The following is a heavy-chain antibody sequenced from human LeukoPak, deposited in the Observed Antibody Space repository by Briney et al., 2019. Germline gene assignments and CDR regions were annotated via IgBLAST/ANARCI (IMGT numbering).Heavy chain of an antibody. Sequence: GGSLRLSCVAFGLTVSSNYMSWVRQAPGKGLEWVSVIYSGDSTYYADSVKGRFTFSRDNSKNTVYLQMNSLRAEDTAVYYCARNYYDSSGYSYYFDYWGQGTLVTVSS. CDR3: ARNYYDSSGYSYYFDY. D-gene: IGHD3-22*01. CDR2: IYSGDST. V-gene: IGHV3-53*01. CDR1: GLTVSSNY. J-gene: IGHJ4*02.